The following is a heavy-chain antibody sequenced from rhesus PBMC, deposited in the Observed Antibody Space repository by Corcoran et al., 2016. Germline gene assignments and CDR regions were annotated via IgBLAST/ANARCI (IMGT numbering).Heavy chain of an antibody. CDR3: ARGYSGYWYFDL. V-gene: IGHV4-76*01. CDR2: VYGSSGST. J-gene: IGHJ2*01. Sequence: QVQLQESGPGVVKPSETLSPTCAVSGYSISSGYDWSWIRQPPGKGLEGIGYVYGSSGSTNYNPSLKNRVTISKDTSKNQFSLKLSAVTAADTAVYYCARGYSGYWYFDLWGPGTPITISS. D-gene: IGHD5-42*01. CDR1: GYSISSGYD.